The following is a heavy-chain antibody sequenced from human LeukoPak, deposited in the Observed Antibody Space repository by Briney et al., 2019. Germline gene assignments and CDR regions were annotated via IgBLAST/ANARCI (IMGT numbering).Heavy chain of an antibody. CDR1: GGSISSHY. CDR2: IYYSGST. D-gene: IGHD6-6*01. J-gene: IGHJ2*01. Sequence: PSETLSLTCTVSGGSISSHYWSWIRQPPGKGLEWIGYIYYSGSTNYNPSLKSRVTISVDTPKNQFSLKLSSVTAADTAVYYCARVKDSSSAPDWYFDLWGRGTLVTVSS. V-gene: IGHV4-59*11. CDR3: ARVKDSSSAPDWYFDL.